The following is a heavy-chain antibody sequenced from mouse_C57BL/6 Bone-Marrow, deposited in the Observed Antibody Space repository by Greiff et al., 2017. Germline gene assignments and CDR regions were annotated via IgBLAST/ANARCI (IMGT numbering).Heavy chain of an antibody. CDR3: ARSVFGMDY. Sequence: QVQLQQSGAELVKPGASVKISCKASGYEFSSYWMNWVKQRPGKGLERIGQIYPGDGDTNYNGKLQGKATRTEAKSSSTAYMQLSSLTSEDAAFYFCARSVFGMDYWGQGTSVTVSS. CDR2: IYPGDGDT. V-gene: IGHV1-80*01. CDR1: GYEFSSYW. J-gene: IGHJ4*01.